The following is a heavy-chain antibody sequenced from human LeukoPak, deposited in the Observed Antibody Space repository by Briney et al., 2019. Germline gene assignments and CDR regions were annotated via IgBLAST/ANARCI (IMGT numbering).Heavy chain of an antibody. V-gene: IGHV3-30*02. CDR3: VRDSSVRAAYFDV. CDR2: IRYDGSDK. J-gene: IGHJ4*02. CDR1: RFIFSSTG. D-gene: IGHD2-15*01. Sequence: GGSLRLSCAASRFIFSSTGMYWVRRAPGKGLEWVAFIRYDGSDKYYVDSVKGRFNISRDNSKNTLYLQMSSLRPDDTAVYYCVRDSSVRAAYFDVWGQGDLVTVSS.